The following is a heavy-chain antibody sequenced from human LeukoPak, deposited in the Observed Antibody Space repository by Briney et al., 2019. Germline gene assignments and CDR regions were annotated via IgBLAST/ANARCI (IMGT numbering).Heavy chain of an antibody. J-gene: IGHJ4*02. CDR3: ARVAGSYSIRPFDF. CDR1: GFTLDSYA. V-gene: IGHV3-23*01. CDR2: IRVSDGYT. Sequence: PGGSLRLSCAASGFTLDSYAMTWVRQAPGKGLEWVSAIRVSDGYTYYADSVQGRFIISRDKSKNTVSLQMNSLTGDDTALYYCARVAGSYSIRPFDFWGQGTVVIVSS. D-gene: IGHD1-26*01.